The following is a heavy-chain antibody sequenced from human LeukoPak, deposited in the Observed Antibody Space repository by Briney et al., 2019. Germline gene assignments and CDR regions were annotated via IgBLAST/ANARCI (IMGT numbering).Heavy chain of an antibody. CDR1: GGSISSSSYY. CDR3: ASCSGGSCWGHDAFDI. J-gene: IGHJ3*02. V-gene: IGHV4-39*01. Sequence: PSETLSLTCTVSGGSISSSSYYWGWIRQPPGKGLKWIGSIYYSGSTYYNPSLKSRVTISVDTSKNQFSLKLSSVTAADTAVYYCASCSGGSCWGHDAFDIWGQGTMVTVSS. CDR2: IYYSGST. D-gene: IGHD2-15*01.